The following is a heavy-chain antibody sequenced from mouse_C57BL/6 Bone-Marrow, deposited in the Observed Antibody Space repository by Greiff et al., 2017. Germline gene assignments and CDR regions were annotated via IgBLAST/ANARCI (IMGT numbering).Heavy chain of an antibody. V-gene: IGHV1-19*01. CDR3: ARDGYSWYFDV. CDR2: INPYNGGT. CDR1: GYTFTDYY. J-gene: IGHJ1*03. Sequence: EVKLMESGPVLVKPGASVKMSCKASGYTFTDYYMNWVKQSHGKSLEWIGVINPYNGGTSYNQKFKGKATLTVDKSSSTAYMQLSSLTSEDSAVYYCARDGYSWYFDVWGTGTTVTVSS. D-gene: IGHD2-3*01.